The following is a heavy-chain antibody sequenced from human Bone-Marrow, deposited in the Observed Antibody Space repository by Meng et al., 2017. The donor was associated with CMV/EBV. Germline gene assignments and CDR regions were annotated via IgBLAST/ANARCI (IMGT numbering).Heavy chain of an antibody. V-gene: IGHV4-31*02. CDR1: GYY. CDR3: ARSVGCSSTYCYTYTSSWYPDY. CDR2: IYYSGGT. Sequence: GYYRTWIRQHPGKGLEWIGYIYYSGGTNYNPSLQSRVTISVDTSKNQFSLKLSSVTAADTAMYYCARSVGCSSTYCYTYTSSWYPDYWGQGTLVTVSS. J-gene: IGHJ4*02. D-gene: IGHD6-13*01.